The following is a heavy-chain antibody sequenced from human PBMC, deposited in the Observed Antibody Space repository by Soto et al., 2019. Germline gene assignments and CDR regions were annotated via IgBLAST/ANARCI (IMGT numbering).Heavy chain of an antibody. V-gene: IGHV3-15*01. CDR3: TAAGVRGVVMSGMDV. CDR1: GFTFSKAW. D-gene: IGHD3-10*01. Sequence: DVQLVESGGGLVNPGGSLRLSCRTSGFTFSKAWMRWVRQAPGKGLEWVGRIRSNADGGTVEYAAPVKGRFIISRDDSTNTLYLQINSLDTEDTGVYYCTAAGVRGVVMSGMDVWGQGTAVTVSS. J-gene: IGHJ6*02. CDR2: IRSNADGGTV.